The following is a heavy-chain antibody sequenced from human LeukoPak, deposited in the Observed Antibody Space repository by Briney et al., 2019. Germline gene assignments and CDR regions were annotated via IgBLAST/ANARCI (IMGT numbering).Heavy chain of an antibody. CDR3: ARSAGTYYYDSSGYSEYYFDY. Sequence: GGSLRLSCAASGFTFSSYSMNWVRQAPGKGLEWVSSISSSSSYIYYADSVKGRFTISRDNAKNSLYLQMNSLRAEDTAVYYCARSAGTYYYDSSGYSEYYFDYWGQGTLVTVSS. CDR1: GFTFSSYS. CDR2: ISSSSSYI. J-gene: IGHJ4*02. D-gene: IGHD3-22*01. V-gene: IGHV3-21*01.